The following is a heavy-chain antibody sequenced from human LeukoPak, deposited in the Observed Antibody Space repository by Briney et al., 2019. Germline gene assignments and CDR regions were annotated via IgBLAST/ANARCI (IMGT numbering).Heavy chain of an antibody. CDR2: TYYRSKWYN. Sequence: SQTLSLTCAISGDSVSSNSAAWNWIRQSPSRGLEWLGRTYYRSKWYNDYAVSVKSRITINPDTSKNQFSLQLNSVTPEDTAVYYCARDRDARRRIVGATRLHDAFDIWGQGTMVTVSS. D-gene: IGHD1-26*01. CDR3: ARDRDARRRIVGATRLHDAFDI. V-gene: IGHV6-1*01. J-gene: IGHJ3*02. CDR1: GDSVSSNSAA.